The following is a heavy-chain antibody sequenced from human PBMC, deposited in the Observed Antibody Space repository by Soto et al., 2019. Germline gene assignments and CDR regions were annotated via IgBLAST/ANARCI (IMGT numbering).Heavy chain of an antibody. CDR2: IRYGGST. D-gene: IGHD1-1*01. Sequence: SETLSLTCTVSGGSISSGDYYWGWIRQPPGKGLEWIGSIRYGGSTYYNPSLKSRVTISVDTSKNQLSLKLSSVTAADTAVYYCARPWNRLYYGMDVWGQGTTVTVSS. J-gene: IGHJ6*02. V-gene: IGHV4-39*01. CDR1: GGSISSGDYY. CDR3: ARPWNRLYYGMDV.